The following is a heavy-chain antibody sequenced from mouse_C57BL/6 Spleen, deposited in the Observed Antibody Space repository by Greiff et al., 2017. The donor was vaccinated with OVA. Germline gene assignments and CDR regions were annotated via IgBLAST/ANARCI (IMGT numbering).Heavy chain of an antibody. J-gene: IGHJ3*01. V-gene: IGHV5-4*01. CDR3: ARETYDYDGAWFAY. CDR1: GFTFSSYA. D-gene: IGHD2-4*01. CDR2: ISDGGSYT. Sequence: EVKVVESGGGLVKPGGSLKLSCAASGFTFSSYAMSWVRQTPEKRLEWVATISDGGSYTYYPDNVKGRFTISRDNAKNNLYLQMSHLKSEDTAMYYCARETYDYDGAWFAYWGQGTLVTVSA.